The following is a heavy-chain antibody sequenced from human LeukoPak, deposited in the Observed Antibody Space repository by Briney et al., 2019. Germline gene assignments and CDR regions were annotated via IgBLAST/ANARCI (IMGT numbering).Heavy chain of an antibody. Sequence: ASVKVSCKASGYTFTSYAMHWVRQAPGQRLEWMGWINAGNGNTKYSQEFQGRVTITRDTSASTAYMELSSLRSEDTAVYYCARARVNDYGDHGAFDYWGQGTLVTVSS. V-gene: IGHV1-3*03. D-gene: IGHD4-17*01. CDR3: ARARVNDYGDHGAFDY. CDR2: INAGNGNT. CDR1: GYTFTSYA. J-gene: IGHJ4*02.